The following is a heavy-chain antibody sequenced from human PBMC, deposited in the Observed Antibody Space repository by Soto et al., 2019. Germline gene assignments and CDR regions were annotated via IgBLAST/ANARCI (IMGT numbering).Heavy chain of an antibody. CDR2: INPNSGGT. J-gene: IGHJ6*02. CDR1: GYTFTGYY. CDR3: ARTRSDWSDFHYYSLDV. D-gene: IGHD3-9*01. Sequence: ASVKVSCKASGYTFTGYYMHWVRQAPGQGLEWMGWINPNSGGTYYADSVKGRFTISRDNSNSALYVQMNSLTGEDTAVYYCARTRSDWSDFHYYSLDVWGQGTTVTVSS. V-gene: IGHV1-2*02.